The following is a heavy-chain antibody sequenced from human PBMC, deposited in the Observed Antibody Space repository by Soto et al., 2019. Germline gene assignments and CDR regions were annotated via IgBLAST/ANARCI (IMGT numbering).Heavy chain of an antibody. Sequence: EVQLVESGGGLVKPGGSLRLSCAASGFTFSSYSMNWVRQAPGKGLEWVSSISCSSSYIYYADSVKGRFTISRDNAKNSLYLQMNSLRAEETAVYYCARVVDYCDPYYYYGLDVWGQGPTVTVSS. V-gene: IGHV3-21*01. CDR3: ARVVDYCDPYYYYGLDV. CDR2: ISCSSSYI. CDR1: GFTFSSYS. D-gene: IGHD3-22*01. J-gene: IGHJ6*02.